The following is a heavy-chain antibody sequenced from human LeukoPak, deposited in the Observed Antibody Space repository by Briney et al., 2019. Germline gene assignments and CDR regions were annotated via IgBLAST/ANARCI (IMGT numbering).Heavy chain of an antibody. CDR2: ISSSGETI. Sequence: GGSLRRSCAADGLTFSSYDMYWVRQGPGKGLEWVAYISSSGETIYYAASVKGRFTISRDNANKSLYLRMNSLRVEDTAIYYCIPPAAGLRRTISTEYFQHWGQGALVTVSS. CDR1: GLTFSSYD. J-gene: IGHJ1*01. V-gene: IGHV3-48*03. D-gene: IGHD2-2*01. CDR3: IPPAAGLRRTISTEYFQH.